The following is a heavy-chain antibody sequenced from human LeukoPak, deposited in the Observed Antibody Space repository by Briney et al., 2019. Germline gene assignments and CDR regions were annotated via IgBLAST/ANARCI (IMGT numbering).Heavy chain of an antibody. Sequence: PGGSLRLSCAASGFSLSSYSMSWVRQAPGKGLEWVSLISGSAGNTHYADSVKGRFTISRDNAENSLYLQMNSLRAEDTAVYYCARDWDYPYFDYWGQGTLVTVSS. CDR2: ISGSAGNT. V-gene: IGHV3-23*01. CDR3: ARDWDYPYFDY. D-gene: IGHD1-7*01. J-gene: IGHJ4*02. CDR1: GFSLSSYS.